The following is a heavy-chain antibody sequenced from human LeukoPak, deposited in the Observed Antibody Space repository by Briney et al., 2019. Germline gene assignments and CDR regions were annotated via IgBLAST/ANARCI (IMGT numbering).Heavy chain of an antibody. Sequence: GASVKVSCKASGYTFTSYGISWVRQAPGQGLEWMGWISAYNGNTNYAQKLQGRVTMTTDTSTSTAYMELRSLRSDDTAVYYCARSDYYDSSGYYYVRKSTLDYWGQGTLVTVSS. CDR2: ISAYNGNT. CDR1: GYTFTSYG. V-gene: IGHV1-18*01. J-gene: IGHJ4*02. CDR3: ARSDYYDSSGYYYVRKSTLDY. D-gene: IGHD3-22*01.